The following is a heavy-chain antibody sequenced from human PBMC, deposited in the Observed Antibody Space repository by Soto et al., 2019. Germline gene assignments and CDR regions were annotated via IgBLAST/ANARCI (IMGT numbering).Heavy chain of an antibody. Sequence: PSETLSLTCAVYGGSVNGYYCNWIRQPPGKGLEWIGEINHTGGTHYNPSLKSRVTMSLDTSKNRFSLRLSSVTAAYRAIYYVGTGITVFGLLIPRFDHWGQGTQVTVSS. CDR3: GTGITVFGLLIPRFDH. V-gene: IGHV4-34*07. D-gene: IGHD3-3*01. CDR1: GGSVNGYY. J-gene: IGHJ5*02. CDR2: INHTGGT.